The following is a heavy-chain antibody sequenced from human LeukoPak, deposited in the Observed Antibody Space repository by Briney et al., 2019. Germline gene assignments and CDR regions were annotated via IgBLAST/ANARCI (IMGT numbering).Heavy chain of an antibody. CDR3: TRDQGEEWKEDRDGNWFDP. J-gene: IGHJ5*02. Sequence: GGSLRLSCAASGFIFENYAMHWVRQVPGKGLEWVSGISWNSRSSGYADSVRGRFTVSRDNARKSLFLQMNSLRPEDTALYYCTRDQGEEWKEDRDGNWFDPWGQGTLVTVSS. V-gene: IGHV3-9*01. CDR1: GFIFENYA. D-gene: IGHD2-15*01. CDR2: ISWNSRSS.